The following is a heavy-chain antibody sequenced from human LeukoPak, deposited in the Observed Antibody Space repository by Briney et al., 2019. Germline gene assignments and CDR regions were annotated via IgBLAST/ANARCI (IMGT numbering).Heavy chain of an antibody. CDR3: ARFYGVPGGWFDP. J-gene: IGHJ5*02. CDR2: IYDGGST. CDR1: GITISSNH. D-gene: IGHD4-17*01. Sequence: GGALRLSCAASGITISSNHMSWVRQAPGKGLEWVSVIYDGGSTYYADSVKGRFIISRDNSKNTLYLEMNSLRAEDTAVYYCARFYGVPGGWFDPWGQGTLVTDSS. V-gene: IGHV3-66*01.